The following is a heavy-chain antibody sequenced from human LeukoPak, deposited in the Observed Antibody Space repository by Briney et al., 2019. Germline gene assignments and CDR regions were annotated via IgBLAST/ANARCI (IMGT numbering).Heavy chain of an antibody. CDR2: VIPNSGGT. CDR3: ARGDVEMGFDY. J-gene: IGHJ4*02. Sequence: ASVKVSCKASGYTFTANYMHWVRQAPGQGLEWMGWVIPNSGGTKYAQRFQGRVTMTRDTSISTAYMELSRLRSDDTAVYYCARGDVEMGFDYWGQGTLVTVSS. D-gene: IGHD5-24*01. V-gene: IGHV1-2*02. CDR1: GYTFTANY.